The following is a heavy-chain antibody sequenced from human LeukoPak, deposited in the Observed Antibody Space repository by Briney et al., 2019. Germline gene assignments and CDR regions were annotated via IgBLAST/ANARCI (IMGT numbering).Heavy chain of an antibody. CDR2: IYPGDSDT. CDR1: GYYFTDYW. Sequence: PGESLKISCKASGYYFTDYWIGWVRQMPGKGLELMGIIYPGDSDTRYSPSFQGQVTISVDKSISTAYLQWSSLEASDTAMYYCARRAVAGSGSRFDSWGQGTLVTVSS. D-gene: IGHD6-19*01. CDR3: ARRAVAGSGSRFDS. V-gene: IGHV5-51*01. J-gene: IGHJ5*01.